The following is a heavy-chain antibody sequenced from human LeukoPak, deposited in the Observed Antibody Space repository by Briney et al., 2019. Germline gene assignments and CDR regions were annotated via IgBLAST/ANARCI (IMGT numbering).Heavy chain of an antibody. V-gene: IGHV4-59*12. D-gene: IGHD3-22*01. CDR1: GGSISGYY. Sequence: SETLSLTCTVSGGSISGYYWSWIRQPPGKGLEWIRYIYDSGSTNYNPSLKSRVTISVDTSKKQFSLKLSSVTAADTAVYYCARVVHYYDRSGYYYYMDVWGKGTTVTVSS. CDR2: IYDSGST. J-gene: IGHJ6*03. CDR3: ARVVHYYDRSGYYYYMDV.